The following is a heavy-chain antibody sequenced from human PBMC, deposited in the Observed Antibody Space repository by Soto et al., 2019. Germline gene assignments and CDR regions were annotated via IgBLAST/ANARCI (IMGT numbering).Heavy chain of an antibody. Sequence: VKVSCKASGGTFSSYAISWVRQAPGQGLEWMGGIIPIFGTANYAQKFQGRVTITADKSTSTAYMELSSLRSEDTAVYYCARDLRGAARLWFDPWGQGTLVTVS. CDR3: ARDLRGAARLWFDP. J-gene: IGHJ5*02. CDR2: IIPIFGTA. D-gene: IGHD6-6*01. CDR1: GGTFSSYA. V-gene: IGHV1-69*06.